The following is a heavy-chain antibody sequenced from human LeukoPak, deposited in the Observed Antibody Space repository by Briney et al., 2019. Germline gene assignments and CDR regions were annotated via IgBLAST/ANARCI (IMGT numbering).Heavy chain of an antibody. CDR1: GGSISSSRYY. D-gene: IGHD2-2*01. CDR3: ARHRRLGEYALCY. J-gene: IGHJ4*02. V-gene: IGHV4-61*05. CDR2: IYYSGST. Sequence: SETLSLTCTVSGGSISSSRYYWGWIRQPPGKGLEWIGYIYYSGSTKYNPSLKSRVTISLDTSKNQFSLKLTSVAAADTAVYYCARHRRLGEYALCYWGQGTLVTVSS.